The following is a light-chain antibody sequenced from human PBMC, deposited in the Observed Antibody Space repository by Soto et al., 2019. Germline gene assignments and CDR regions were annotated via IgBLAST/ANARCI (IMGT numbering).Light chain of an antibody. Sequence: DIVMTQSPLSLPVTPGEPASISCRSSQSLLHSNGYNYLDWYLQKPGQSPQLLIYLGSNRASGVPDRFSGSGSGTDFTLKISRVEAEYVGVYYCMQALQSPYTFGQGTKLDIK. CDR1: QSLLHSNGYNY. V-gene: IGKV2-28*01. CDR2: LGS. CDR3: MQALQSPYT. J-gene: IGKJ2*01.